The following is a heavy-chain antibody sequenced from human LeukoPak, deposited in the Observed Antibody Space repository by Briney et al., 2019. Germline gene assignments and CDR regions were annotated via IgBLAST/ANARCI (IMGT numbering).Heavy chain of an antibody. Sequence: SETLSLTCAVYGGSFSDYYWSWIRQPPGKGLEWIGEINPSGSTNYNPSLKSRVTISVDTSKNQFSLKLSSVTAADTAVYYCARGVLGYCSGGSCYSKDYYMDVWGKGTTVTVSS. CDR3: ARGVLGYCSGGSCYSKDYYMDV. V-gene: IGHV4-34*01. D-gene: IGHD2-15*01. J-gene: IGHJ6*03. CDR2: INPSGST. CDR1: GGSFSDYY.